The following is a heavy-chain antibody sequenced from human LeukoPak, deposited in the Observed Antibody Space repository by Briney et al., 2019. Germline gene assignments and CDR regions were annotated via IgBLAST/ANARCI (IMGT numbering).Heavy chain of an antibody. Sequence: SETLSLTCTVPRGSISSYYWSWSRQPPGKGLEWIGYFYYSGSTNSNPSLKSRVTISVDTSKNQFSLKLSAVTAADTAVYYCARGLLAYYYDSSGYYYYYYGMDVWGQGTTVTVSS. CDR3: ARGLLAYYYDSSGYYYYYYGMDV. CDR2: FYYSGST. CDR1: RGSISSYY. D-gene: IGHD3-22*01. J-gene: IGHJ6*02. V-gene: IGHV4-59*01.